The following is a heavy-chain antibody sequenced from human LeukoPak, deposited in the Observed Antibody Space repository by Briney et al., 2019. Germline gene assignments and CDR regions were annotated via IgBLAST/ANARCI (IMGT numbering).Heavy chain of an antibody. J-gene: IGHJ4*02. D-gene: IGHD4-17*01. CDR2: IYYSGST. CDR3: ARFFRSFSTVTVPDY. Sequence: SETLSLSCTVSGGSISSYYWSWIRQPPGKGLEWIGSIYYSGSTYYNPSLKSRVTLSVDTSKNQLSLKVSSVTVADTAVYFCARFFRSFSTVTVPDYWGQGTLVTVSS. CDR1: GGSISSYY. V-gene: IGHV4-39*01.